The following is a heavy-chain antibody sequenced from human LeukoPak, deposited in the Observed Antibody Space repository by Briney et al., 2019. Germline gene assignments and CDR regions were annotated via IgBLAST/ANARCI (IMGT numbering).Heavy chain of an antibody. Sequence: SVKVSCKASGYTFTSYDISWVRQAPGQGLEWMGGIIPIFGTANYAQKFQGRVTITADESTSTAYMELSSLRSEDTAVYYCARASLGTVVTPNGYFDYWGQGTLVTVSS. CDR2: IIPIFGTA. J-gene: IGHJ4*02. CDR1: GYTFTSYD. V-gene: IGHV1-69*13. CDR3: ARASLGTVVTPNGYFDY. D-gene: IGHD4-23*01.